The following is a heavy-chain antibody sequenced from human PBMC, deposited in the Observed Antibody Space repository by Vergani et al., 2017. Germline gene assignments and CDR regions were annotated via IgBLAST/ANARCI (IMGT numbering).Heavy chain of an antibody. Sequence: QVQLVESGGGLVKPGGSLRLSCAASKFTFSDYYMSWIRQAPGKGLEWVSYISSSGSAIYYADSVKGRFTISRDNAKNSLYLQMNSLRAEDTAVYYWAHISSSGFVDYWGQGTLVTVSS. D-gene: IGHD6-6*01. J-gene: IGHJ4*02. CDR2: ISSSGSAI. V-gene: IGHV3-11*01. CDR3: AHISSSGFVDY. CDR1: KFTFSDYY.